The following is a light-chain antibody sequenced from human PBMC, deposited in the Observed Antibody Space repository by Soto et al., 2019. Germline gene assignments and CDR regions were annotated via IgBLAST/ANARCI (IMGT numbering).Light chain of an antibody. V-gene: IGKV1-5*03. CDR2: KTS. J-gene: IGKJ1*01. CDR1: QSISSW. Sequence: DIQMTQSPSILSASVGDRVTITCRATQSISSWLAWYQQKPGKAPKLLIYKTSILENGVPSRFSGSGSGTEFTLPISSLQPDDFATYYCHQYNSYWTFGQGTKVDIK. CDR3: HQYNSYWT.